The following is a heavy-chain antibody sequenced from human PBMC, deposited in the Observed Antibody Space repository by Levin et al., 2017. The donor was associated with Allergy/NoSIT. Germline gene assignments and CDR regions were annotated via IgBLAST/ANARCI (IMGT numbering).Heavy chain of an antibody. CDR3: AKDIGYYYDSSGYYQD. CDR1: GFTFDDYA. CDR2: ISWNSGSI. V-gene: IGHV3-9*01. Sequence: GGSLRLSCAASGFTFDDYAMHWVRQAPGKGLEWVSGISWNSGSIGYADSVKGRFTISRDNAKNSLYLQMNSLRAEDTALYYCAKDIGYYYDSSGYYQDWGQGTLVTVSS. D-gene: IGHD3-22*01. J-gene: IGHJ4*02.